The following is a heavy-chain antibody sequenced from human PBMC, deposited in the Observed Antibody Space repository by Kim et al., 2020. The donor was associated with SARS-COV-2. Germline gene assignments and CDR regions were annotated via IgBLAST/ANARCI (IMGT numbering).Heavy chain of an antibody. CDR3: AAEGRIAAAGTKKSYYFDY. CDR2: IVVGSGNT. J-gene: IGHJ4*02. V-gene: IGHV1-58*01. CDR1: GFTFTSSA. Sequence: SVKVSCKASGFTFTSSAVQWVRQARGQRLEWIGWIVVGSGNTNYAQKFQERVTITRDMSTSTAYMELSSLRSEDTAVYYCAAEGRIAAAGTKKSYYFDYWGQGTLVTVSS. D-gene: IGHD6-13*01.